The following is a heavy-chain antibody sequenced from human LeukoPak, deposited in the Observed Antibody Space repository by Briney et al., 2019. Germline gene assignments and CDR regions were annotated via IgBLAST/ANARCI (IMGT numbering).Heavy chain of an antibody. J-gene: IGHJ6*02. V-gene: IGHV5-51*01. CDR3: ARVVWRGSYYNYHYGMDV. D-gene: IGHD1-26*01. CDR1: GYSFTSYW. CDR2: IYPGDSDT. Sequence: GESLKISCKGSGYSFTSYWIGWVRQMPGKGLEWMGIIYPGDSDTRYSPSFQGQVTISADKSISTAYLQWSSLKASDTAMYYCARVVWRGSYYNYHYGMDVWGQGTTVTVSS.